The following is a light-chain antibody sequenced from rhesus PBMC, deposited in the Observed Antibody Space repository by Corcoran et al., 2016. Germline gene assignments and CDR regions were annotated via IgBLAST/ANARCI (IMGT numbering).Light chain of an antibody. V-gene: IGKV1-25*01. CDR2: EAS. CDR3: QHYYSTPFT. Sequence: DIQMTQSPSSLSASVGDRGTITCRASQGITNDLAWYQQKPGETPKRLIYEASSLQSGLPSRFSGSGSGTDFTLTISGLQPKDFATYYCQHYYSTPFTFGPGTKLDIK. CDR1: QGITND. J-gene: IGKJ3*01.